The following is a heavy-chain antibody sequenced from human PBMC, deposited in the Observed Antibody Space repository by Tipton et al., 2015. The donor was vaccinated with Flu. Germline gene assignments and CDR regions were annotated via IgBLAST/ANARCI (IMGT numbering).Heavy chain of an antibody. Sequence: GLVKPSETLSLTCGVSGYSISTGYYSGWIRQPPGKGLEWIGSISHSGSTYYKPSLKNRVTISLDTFQNQFSLKLNSVTAADTAVYYCSRSTYYYGSGSSDYWGQGTLVTVSS. CDR2: ISHSGST. CDR1: GYSISTGYY. V-gene: IGHV4-38-2*01. D-gene: IGHD3-10*01. CDR3: SRSTYYYGSGSSDY. J-gene: IGHJ4*02.